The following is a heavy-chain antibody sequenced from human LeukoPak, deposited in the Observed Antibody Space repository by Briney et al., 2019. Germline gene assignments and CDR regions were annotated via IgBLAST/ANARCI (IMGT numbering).Heavy chain of an antibody. CDR3: ARQIRYTYDPNWFHP. CDR1: GDSIVATSYY. D-gene: IGHD5-12*01. V-gene: IGHV4-39*01. CDR2: IYYSGNT. Sequence: SETLSLTCSVSGDSIVATSYYWAWIRQPPGKGLEWIGSIYYSGNTNYDPSLQSRATISVDTSKNQFSLSLSSVTAADTAVYYCARQIRYTYDPNWFHPWGQGTLVTVSS. J-gene: IGHJ5*02.